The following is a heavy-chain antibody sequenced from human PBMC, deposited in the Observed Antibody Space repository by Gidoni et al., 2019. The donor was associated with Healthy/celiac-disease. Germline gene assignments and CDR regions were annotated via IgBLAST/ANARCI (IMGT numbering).Heavy chain of an antibody. CDR3: ARGAPRRVVIYYFDY. D-gene: IGHD3-22*01. J-gene: IGHJ4*02. CDR2: INHSGST. CDR1: GGSFSGYY. Sequence: QVQLQQWGAGLLKPSKTLSLTCAVYGGSFSGYYWSWIRPPPGKGLEWIGEINHSGSTNYNPSLKSRVTISVDTSKNQFSLKLSSVTAADTAVYYCARGAPRRVVIYYFDYWGQGTLVTVSS. V-gene: IGHV4-34*01.